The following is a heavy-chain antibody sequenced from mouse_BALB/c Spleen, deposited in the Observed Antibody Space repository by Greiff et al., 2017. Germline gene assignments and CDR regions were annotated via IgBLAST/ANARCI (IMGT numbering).Heavy chain of an antibody. CDR2: IWSGGST. J-gene: IGHJ4*01. Sequence: VKLMESGPGLVQPSQSLSITCTVSGFSLTSYGVHWVRQSPGKGLEWLGVIWSGGSTDYNAAFISRLSISKDNSKSQVFFKMNSLQANDTAIYYCARRDYRYDEGYAMDYWGQGTSVTVSS. D-gene: IGHD2-14*01. CDR1: GFSLTSYG. V-gene: IGHV2-2*02. CDR3: ARRDYRYDEGYAMDY.